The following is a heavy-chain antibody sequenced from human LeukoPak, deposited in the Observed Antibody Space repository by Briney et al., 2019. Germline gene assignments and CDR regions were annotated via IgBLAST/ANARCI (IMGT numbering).Heavy chain of an antibody. V-gene: IGHV1-69*01. CDR1: GGTFSSYA. Sequence: GSSVKVSCKASGGTFSSYAISWVRQAPGQGFEWMGGIIPIFGTANYAQKFQGRVTITADESTSTAYMELSSLRSEDTAVYYCAREGSAMVDYYDSSNLNWFDPWGQGTLVTVSS. D-gene: IGHD3-22*01. CDR3: AREGSAMVDYYDSSNLNWFDP. CDR2: IIPIFGTA. J-gene: IGHJ5*02.